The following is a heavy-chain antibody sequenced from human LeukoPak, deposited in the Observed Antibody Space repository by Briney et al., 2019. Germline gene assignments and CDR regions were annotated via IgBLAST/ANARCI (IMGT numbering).Heavy chain of an antibody. CDR2: ISYDGSNK. CDR3: AKFAGLRLGELQFDY. CDR1: GFTFSSYA. V-gene: IGHV3-30*04. Sequence: PTGGSLRLSCAASGFTFSSYAMHWVRQAPGKGLEWVAVISYDGSNKYYADSVKGRFTISRDNSKNTLYLQMNSLRAEDTAVYYCAKFAGLRLGELQFDYWGQGTLVTVSS. D-gene: IGHD3-16*01. J-gene: IGHJ4*02.